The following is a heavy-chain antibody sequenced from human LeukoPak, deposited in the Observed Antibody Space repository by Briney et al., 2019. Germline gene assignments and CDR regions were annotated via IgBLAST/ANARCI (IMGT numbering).Heavy chain of an antibody. CDR2: FFQSEKS. CDR1: GHSTTRGYY. V-gene: IGHV4-38-2*01. CDR3: SRVLPVPYLLDS. Sequence: SETLSLTCDISGHSTTRGYYWAWFRQSPGKGPEWIATFFQSEKSFYNASLESRVIMSLDTSKSQFSLNLTSVTAADTAVYYCSRVLPVPYLLDSWGQGTHVTVSS. D-gene: IGHD3-10*02. J-gene: IGHJ4*02.